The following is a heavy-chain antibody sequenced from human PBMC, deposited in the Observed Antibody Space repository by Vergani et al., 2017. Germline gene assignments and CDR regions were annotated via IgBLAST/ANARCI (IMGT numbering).Heavy chain of an antibody. CDR2: ITGSGGST. V-gene: IGHV3-23*01. CDR3: ATSGGIGPDAFDI. D-gene: IGHD1-14*01. J-gene: IGHJ3*02. CDR1: GFTFSSYA. Sequence: EVQLLESGGGLVQPGGSLRLSCAASGFTFSSYAMSWVRQAPGKGLEWVSAITGSGGSTFYADSVKGRFTISRDNSKNTLYLQMNSLRAEDTAVYYGATSGGIGPDAFDIWGLGTMVTVSS.